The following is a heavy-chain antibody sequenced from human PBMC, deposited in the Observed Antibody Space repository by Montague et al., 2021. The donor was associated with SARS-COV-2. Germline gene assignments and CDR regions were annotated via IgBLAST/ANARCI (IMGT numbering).Heavy chain of an antibody. J-gene: IGHJ4*02. CDR1: GASISSEY. D-gene: IGHD3-10*01. CDR2: IYYSGST. CDR3: AREISGPDYFDY. V-gene: IGHV4-59*01. Sequence: SETLSLTCTVSGASISSEYWKRIRQHPGRELEWFGDIYYSGSTNYNPSLESRVTISADTSKNHFSLKLRSVTAADTAVYYCAREISGPDYFDYWGQGTLVSVSS.